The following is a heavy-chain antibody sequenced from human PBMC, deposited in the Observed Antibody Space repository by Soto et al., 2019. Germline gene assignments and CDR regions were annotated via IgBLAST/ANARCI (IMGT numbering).Heavy chain of an antibody. Sequence: PGGSLRLSCAASRFTFSSYGMHWVRQAPGKGLEWVAVISYDGSNKYYADSVKGRFTISRDNSKNTLYLQMNSLRAEDTAVYYCAKGSGDGSYYDRSYYGMDAWGQGTTVTVSS. CDR2: ISYDGSNK. V-gene: IGHV3-30*18. J-gene: IGHJ6*02. CDR3: AKGSGDGSYYDRSYYGMDA. D-gene: IGHD1-26*01. CDR1: RFTFSSYG.